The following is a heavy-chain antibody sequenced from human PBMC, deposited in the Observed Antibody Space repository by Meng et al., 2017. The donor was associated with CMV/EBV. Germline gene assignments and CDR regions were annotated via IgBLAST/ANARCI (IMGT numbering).Heavy chain of an antibody. CDR2: IIPILGIA. V-gene: IGHV1-69*02. CDR1: GGTFSSYT. D-gene: IGHD1-1*01. CDR3: ARVQEGSYPN. J-gene: IGHJ4*02. Sequence: KISCKASGGTFSSYTISWVRQAPGPGLEWMGSIIPILGIANYAQKFQGRVTITADKSTSTAYMELSSLRSEDTAVYYWARVQEGSYPNWGQGTLVTVSS.